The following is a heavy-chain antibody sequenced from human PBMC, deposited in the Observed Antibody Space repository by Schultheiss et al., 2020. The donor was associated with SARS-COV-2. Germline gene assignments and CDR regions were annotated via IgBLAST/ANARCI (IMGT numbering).Heavy chain of an antibody. CDR1: GGSFSGYY. CDR3: ARESETTVTTVILGSYYYYYGMDV. V-gene: IGHV4-34*01. Sequence: SETLSLTCAVYGGSFSGYYWSWIRQPAGKGLEWIGYIYHSGSTYYNPSLKSRVTISVDTSKNQFSLKLSSVTAADTAVYYCARESETTVTTVILGSYYYYYGMDVWGQGTTVTVSS. D-gene: IGHD4-17*01. CDR2: IYHSGST. J-gene: IGHJ6*02.